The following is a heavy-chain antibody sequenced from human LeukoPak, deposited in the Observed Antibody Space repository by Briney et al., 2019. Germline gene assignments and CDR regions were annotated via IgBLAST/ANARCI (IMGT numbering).Heavy chain of an antibody. CDR2: IGSSGSYM. CDR1: GFRLSAYA. Sequence: GGSLRLSCAASGFRLSAYAMNWVRQAPGKGLEWVSSIGSSGSYMYYGDSVKGRFTVSRDNAKNSLYLEMNSLRAEDTAVYYCARDDHGSGTPTIDYWGQGTLFSVAS. D-gene: IGHD3-10*01. J-gene: IGHJ4*02. CDR3: ARDDHGSGTPTIDY. V-gene: IGHV3-21*01.